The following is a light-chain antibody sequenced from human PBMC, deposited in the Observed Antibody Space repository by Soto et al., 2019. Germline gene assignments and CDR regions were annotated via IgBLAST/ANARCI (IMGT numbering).Light chain of an antibody. Sequence: EIVLTQSPATLSLSPGERATLSYRASQSISNYLAWYQQQPGQTPRLLIYDASNRATGIPARFSGSGSGTDFTLTISSLEPEDFAVYFCLQRSHWPPGLTFGGGTKVEIK. CDR1: QSISNY. CDR2: DAS. J-gene: IGKJ4*01. CDR3: LQRSHWPPGLT. V-gene: IGKV3-11*01.